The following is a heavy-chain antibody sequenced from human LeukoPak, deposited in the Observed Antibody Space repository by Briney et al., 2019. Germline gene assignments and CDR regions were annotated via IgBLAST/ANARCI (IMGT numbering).Heavy chain of an antibody. Sequence: GRSLRLSCAVSGFTFSNHAMHWVRQAPGKGLEWVAIISYDGTNKYYADSVKGRFTISRDNAKNSLYLQMNSLRAEDTAVYYCAAEGPYYDILTGYYMEDYWGQGTLVTVSS. CDR3: AAEGPYYDILTGYYMEDY. CDR2: ISYDGTNK. D-gene: IGHD3-9*01. CDR1: GFTFSNHA. J-gene: IGHJ4*02. V-gene: IGHV3-30-3*01.